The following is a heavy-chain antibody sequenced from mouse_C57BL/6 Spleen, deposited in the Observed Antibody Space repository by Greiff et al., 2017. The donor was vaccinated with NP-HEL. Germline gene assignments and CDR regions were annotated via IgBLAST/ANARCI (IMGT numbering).Heavy chain of an antibody. D-gene: IGHD4-1*01. V-gene: IGHV1-59*01. Sequence: QVQLQQPGAELVRPGTSVKLSCKASGYTFTSYWMHWVKQRPGQGLEWIGVIDPSDSYTNYNQKFKGKATLTVDTSSSTAYMQLSSLTSEDSAVYYCASLTGTNYWGQGTTLTVSS. CDR2: IDPSDSYT. CDR3: ASLTGTNY. CDR1: GYTFTSYW. J-gene: IGHJ2*01.